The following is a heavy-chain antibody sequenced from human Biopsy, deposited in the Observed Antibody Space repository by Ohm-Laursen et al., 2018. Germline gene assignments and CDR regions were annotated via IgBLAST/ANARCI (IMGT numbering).Heavy chain of an antibody. Sequence: GTLSLTCAVSGDSISSYYWSWIRQPPGKGLQWIGYVYYTGSTDYNPSLQSRVTISVDTSKNHFSLRLRSVTPADTAIYYCARDRGYYSDRTVPGYFDLWGRGTLVTVSS. V-gene: IGHV4-59*01. CDR1: GDSISSYY. CDR3: ARDRGYYSDRTVPGYFDL. CDR2: VYYTGST. D-gene: IGHD3-22*01. J-gene: IGHJ2*01.